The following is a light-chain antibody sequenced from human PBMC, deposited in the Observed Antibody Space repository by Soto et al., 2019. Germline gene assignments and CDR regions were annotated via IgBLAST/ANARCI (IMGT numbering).Light chain of an antibody. V-gene: IGKV2-24*01. J-gene: IGKJ2*01. CDR2: KTS. Sequence: DMVITQTPSSPLATLGRPAPFSSSLVQTLLASDEAPTLSWLQRRPGQPPRLLIYKTSSRFSGVPDRFSGSGAGTDFTLKISRVEVEDVGVYYCMQATQFPHTFGQGTKLEI. CDR3: MQATQFPHT. CDR1: QTLLASDEAPT.